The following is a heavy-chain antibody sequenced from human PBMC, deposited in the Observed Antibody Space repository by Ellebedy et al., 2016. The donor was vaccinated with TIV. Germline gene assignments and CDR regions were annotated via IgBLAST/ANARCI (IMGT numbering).Heavy chain of an antibody. Sequence: SETLSLTXAVSGGSISSSNWWSWVRQPPGKGLEWIGEIYHSGSTYYNPSLKSRVTISVDTSKNQFSLQLNSVTAADTAVYYCAQYCTASTCPKRRAFNIWGQGTMVTVSS. D-gene: IGHD2-8*01. CDR1: GGSISSSNW. V-gene: IGHV4-4*02. J-gene: IGHJ3*02. CDR3: AQYCTASTCPKRRAFNI. CDR2: IYHSGST.